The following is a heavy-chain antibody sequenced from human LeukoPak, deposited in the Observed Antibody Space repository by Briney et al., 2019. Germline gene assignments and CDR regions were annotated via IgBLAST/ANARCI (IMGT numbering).Heavy chain of an antibody. CDR3: AKPENPITMVRGVIMDTDAFDI. D-gene: IGHD3-10*01. CDR1: GFTFSSYE. CDR2: ISGSGGST. V-gene: IGHV3-23*01. Sequence: GGSLRLSCAASGFTFSSYEMNWVRQAPGKGLEWVSAISGSGGSTYYADSVKGRFTISRDNSKNTLYLQMNSLRAEDTAVYYCAKPENPITMVRGVIMDTDAFDIWGQGTMVTVSS. J-gene: IGHJ3*02.